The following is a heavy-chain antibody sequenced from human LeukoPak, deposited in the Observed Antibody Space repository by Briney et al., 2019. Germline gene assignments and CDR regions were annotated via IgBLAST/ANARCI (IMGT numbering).Heavy chain of an antibody. Sequence: GASVKVSCKASGYTFTSYGISWVRQAPGQGLEWMGWISAYNGNTNYAQTLQGRVTITTDTSTSTAYMEMRSLRSADTAVYYCARDLTPYYCDSSGSELVVGYWGQGTLVTVSS. J-gene: IGHJ4*02. D-gene: IGHD3-22*01. CDR1: GYTFTSYG. V-gene: IGHV1-18*01. CDR2: ISAYNGNT. CDR3: ARDLTPYYCDSSGSELVVGY.